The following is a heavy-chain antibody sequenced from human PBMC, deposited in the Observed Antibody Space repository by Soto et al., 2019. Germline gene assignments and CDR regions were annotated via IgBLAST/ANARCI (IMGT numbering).Heavy chain of an antibody. CDR3: ARSIVVVTALDY. D-gene: IGHD2-21*02. CDR2: INAGNGNT. V-gene: IGHV1-3*05. Sequence: QVQLVQSGAEEKKPGASVKVSCKASGYTFTSYAMHWVRQAPGQRLEWMGWINAGNGNTKYSQKFQGRVTITRDTSASTAYLELSSLRSEGTGVYFCARSIVVVTALDYWGQGTLVTVSS. CDR1: GYTFTSYA. J-gene: IGHJ4*02.